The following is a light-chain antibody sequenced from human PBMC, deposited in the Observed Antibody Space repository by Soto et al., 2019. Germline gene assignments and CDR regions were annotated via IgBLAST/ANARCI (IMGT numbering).Light chain of an antibody. J-gene: IGKJ1*01. CDR3: QPYGTSPRP. CDR2: GVS. Sequence: EIVLTQSPGTLSLSPGERATLSCRASQSVRSSYLAWYQQKLGQAPRLLIYGVSNRATGIPDRFSGSGSGTDFTLTISRLESEDFAVYYCQPYGTSPRPFGQGTKVEIK. V-gene: IGKV3-20*01. CDR1: QSVRSSY.